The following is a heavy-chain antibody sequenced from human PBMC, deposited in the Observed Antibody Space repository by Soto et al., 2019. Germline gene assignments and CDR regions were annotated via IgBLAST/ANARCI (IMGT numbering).Heavy chain of an antibody. CDR1: GGSINDFY. Sequence: ETLSLTCTVSGGSINDFYWSWVRQAPGKGLEWVSAISGSGGSTYYADSVKGRFTISRDNSKNTLYLQMNSLRAEDTAVYYCAKDCSGGSCYLNWGQGTLVTVSS. CDR2: ISGSGGST. D-gene: IGHD2-15*01. V-gene: IGHV3-23*01. J-gene: IGHJ4*02. CDR3: AKDCSGGSCYLN.